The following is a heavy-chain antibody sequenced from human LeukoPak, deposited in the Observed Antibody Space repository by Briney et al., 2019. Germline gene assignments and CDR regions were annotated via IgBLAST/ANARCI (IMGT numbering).Heavy chain of an antibody. V-gene: IGHV6-1*01. CDR1: GDSVSSNSAA. CDR2: TYYRSKWYN. Sequence: QTLSLTCAISGDSVSSNSAAWNWIRQSPSRGLEWLGRTYYRSKWYNDYAVSVKSRITINPDTSKNQFSLQLNSVTPEDTAVYYCALQKDVFGDVSLDAFDIWGQGTMVTVSS. D-gene: IGHD3-16*01. J-gene: IGHJ3*02. CDR3: ALQKDVFGDVSLDAFDI.